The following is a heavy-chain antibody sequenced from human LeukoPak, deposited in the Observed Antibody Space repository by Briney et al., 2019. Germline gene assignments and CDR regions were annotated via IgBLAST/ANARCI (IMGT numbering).Heavy chain of an antibody. J-gene: IGHJ6*02. CDR1: GGAFSGYS. CDR3: ARQKWEQQGRDYYFNGLDV. D-gene: IGHD1/OR15-1a*01. CDR2: IDPNGTT. V-gene: IGHV4-34*01. Sequence: SETLSLTCAVYGGAFSGYSWSWIRQPPGKGLEWVGEIDPNGTTNYNPSLKSRVIVSLDTSKNQFSLKLSSVTAADTAVYYCARQKWEQQGRDYYFNGLDVWGPGTTVIVSS.